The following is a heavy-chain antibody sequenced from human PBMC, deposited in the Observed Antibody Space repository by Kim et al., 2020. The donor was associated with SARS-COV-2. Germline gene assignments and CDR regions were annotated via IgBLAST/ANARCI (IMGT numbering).Heavy chain of an antibody. V-gene: IGHV3-48*02. Sequence: GGSLRLSCVASGFSFRSYSMNWVRQAPGKGLEWVAYIAYTGTIHYADSVKGRFTISRDNDKNSLNLQMNSLRDEDTAIYYCVRDPDALDYWGQGTLVIVSS. CDR3: VRDPDALDY. J-gene: IGHJ4*02. D-gene: IGHD2-8*01. CDR2: IAYTGTI. CDR1: GFSFRSYS.